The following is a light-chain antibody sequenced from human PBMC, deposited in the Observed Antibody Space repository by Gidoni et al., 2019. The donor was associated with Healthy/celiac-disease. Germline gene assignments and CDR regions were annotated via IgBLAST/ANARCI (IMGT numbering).Light chain of an antibody. Sequence: SSELTQDPAVSVALGQTVRITCQGDSLRSYYASWYQQKPGPAPVLVIYGKNNRPSGIPDRFSGSSSGNTASLTITGAQAEDEADYYCNSRDSSGNHLGNVFGTGTKVTVL. V-gene: IGLV3-19*01. J-gene: IGLJ1*01. CDR3: NSRDSSGNHLGNV. CDR1: SLRSYY. CDR2: GKN.